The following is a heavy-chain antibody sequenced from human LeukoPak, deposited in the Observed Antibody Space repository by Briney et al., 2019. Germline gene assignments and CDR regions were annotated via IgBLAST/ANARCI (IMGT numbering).Heavy chain of an antibody. V-gene: IGHV3-30-3*01. CDR1: GFTFSSYA. D-gene: IGHD6-6*01. Sequence: GGSLRLSCAASGFTFSSYAMHWVRQAPGKGLEWVAVISYDGSNKYYADSVKGRFTISRDNSKNTLYLQMNSLRAEDTAVYYCARDGDEQLVGSGYFDYWGQGTLVTVSS. J-gene: IGHJ4*02. CDR2: ISYDGSNK. CDR3: ARDGDEQLVGSGYFDY.